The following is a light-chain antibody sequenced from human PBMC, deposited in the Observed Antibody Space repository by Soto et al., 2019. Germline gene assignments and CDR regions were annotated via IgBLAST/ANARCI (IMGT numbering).Light chain of an antibody. Sequence: VIWMTQSPSLLSASTGDRVTIRGGMSQGISSYLAWYQQKPGKAPELLIYAASTLQSGVPSRFSGSASGTHFILTISNLQPEDFATYYCQQFNSLFGQGTRLEIK. CDR2: AAS. CDR3: QQFNSL. CDR1: QGISSY. J-gene: IGKJ5*01. V-gene: IGKV1D-8*03.